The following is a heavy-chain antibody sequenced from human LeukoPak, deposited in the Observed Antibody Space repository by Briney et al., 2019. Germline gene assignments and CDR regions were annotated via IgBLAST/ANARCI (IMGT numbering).Heavy chain of an antibody. CDR3: TTRYGTSYYGY. D-gene: IGHD1-26*01. CDR2: IKSKIDGGTT. CDR1: GFTFNDAW. Sequence: PGGSLRLSCVGSGFTFNDAWMTWVRQAPGKGLEWVGRIKSKIDGGTTDCAAPLKGRFTISRDDPKNTLYLQMNGLKTEDTALYYCTTRYGTSYYGYWGQGTLVTVSS. V-gene: IGHV3-15*01. J-gene: IGHJ4*02.